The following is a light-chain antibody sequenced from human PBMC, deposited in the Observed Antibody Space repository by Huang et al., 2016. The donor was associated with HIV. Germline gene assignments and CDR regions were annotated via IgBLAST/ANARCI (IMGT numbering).Light chain of an antibody. J-gene: IGKJ2*01. V-gene: IGKV3-20*01. CDR1: QSVSSD. Sequence: EIVLTQSPGTLSLSPVERATLSCRASQSVSSDVAWYQQKPGQARRLLIDGAPTRATGIPDRFSGSGSGTDFTLTISRLEPEDFAVYYCQQSDTSPQTFGQGTKLEIK. CDR3: QQSDTSPQT. CDR2: GAP.